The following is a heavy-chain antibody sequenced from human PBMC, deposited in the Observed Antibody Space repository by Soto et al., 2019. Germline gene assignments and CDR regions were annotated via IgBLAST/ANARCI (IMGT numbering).Heavy chain of an antibody. Sequence: QVQLVQSGAEVKKPGASVKVSCKSSGYTFTSYGISWVRQAPGQGLEWMGWISAYNGNTNYAQKLQGRVTMTTDTSTIKVYIELRSLRSDDTAVYYCARDKAAGYSGYEDYCGYRGRGTLATVSS. CDR3: ARDKAAGYSGYEDYCGY. CDR1: GYTFTSYG. J-gene: IGHJ4*01. CDR2: ISAYNGNT. V-gene: IGHV1-18*04. D-gene: IGHD5-12*01.